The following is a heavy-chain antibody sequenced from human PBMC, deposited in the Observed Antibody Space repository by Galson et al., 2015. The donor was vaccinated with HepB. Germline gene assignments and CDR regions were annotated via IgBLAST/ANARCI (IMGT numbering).Heavy chain of an antibody. CDR2: ISYDGSNK. CDR3: ARVGIGWLVLGWFDP. CDR1: GFTFSSYA. J-gene: IGHJ5*02. Sequence: SLRLSCAASGFTFSSYAMHWVRQAPGKGLEWVAVISYDGSNKYYADSVKGRFTISRDNSKNTLYLQMNSLRAEDTAVYYCARVGIGWLVLGWFDPWGQGTLVTVSS. D-gene: IGHD6-19*01. V-gene: IGHV3-30-3*01.